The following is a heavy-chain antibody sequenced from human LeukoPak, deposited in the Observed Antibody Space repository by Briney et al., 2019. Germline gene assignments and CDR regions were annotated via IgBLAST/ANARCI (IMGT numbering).Heavy chain of an antibody. CDR1: GFTFSSYW. V-gene: IGHV3-7*01. J-gene: IGHJ4*02. Sequence: LPGGSLRLSCAASGFTFSSYWMSWVRQAPGKGLDWVANIKQDGSEKYYVDSVKGRFTISRDNAKNSLYLQMNSLRAEDTAVYYCARDLADYYDSSGYFYWGQGTLVTVSS. CDR3: ARDLADYYDSSGYFY. CDR2: IKQDGSEK. D-gene: IGHD3-22*01.